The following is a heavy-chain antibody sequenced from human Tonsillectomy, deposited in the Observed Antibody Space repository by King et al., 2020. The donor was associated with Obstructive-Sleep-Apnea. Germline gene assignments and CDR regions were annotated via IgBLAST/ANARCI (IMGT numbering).Heavy chain of an antibody. D-gene: IGHD3-10*01. CDR2: INRRGTT. CDR1: GFTFSTYA. CDR3: AKEGGGSGVYWVDS. V-gene: IGHV3-23*04. J-gene: IGHJ4*02. Sequence: DVQLVESGGGLVQPGGSLRLSCAASGFTFSTYAISWVRQAPGKGLEWVSAINRRGTTFYAGSVGGRFTISRDNSKYTVDLQVNSLRAEDTAIYYCAKEGGGSGVYWVDSWGQGTLVTVSS.